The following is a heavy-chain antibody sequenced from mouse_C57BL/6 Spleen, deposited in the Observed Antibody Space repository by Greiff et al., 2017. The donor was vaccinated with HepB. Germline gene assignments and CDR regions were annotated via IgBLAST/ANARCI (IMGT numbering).Heavy chain of an antibody. CDR2: IDPENGDT. CDR3: TTWGTTVVAKASAY. Sequence: EVKLMESGAELVRPGASVKLSCTASGFNIKDDYMHWVKQRPEQGLEWIGWIDPENGDTEYASKFQGKATITADTSSNTAYLQLSSLTSEDTAVYYCTTWGTTVVAKASAYWGQGTLVTVSA. V-gene: IGHV14-4*01. J-gene: IGHJ3*01. CDR1: GFNIKDDY. D-gene: IGHD1-1*01.